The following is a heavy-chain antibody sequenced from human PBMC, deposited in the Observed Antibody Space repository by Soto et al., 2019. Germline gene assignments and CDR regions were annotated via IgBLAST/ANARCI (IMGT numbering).Heavy chain of an antibody. Sequence: PSETLSLTCTVSGGSISSGDYYWSWIRQPPGKGLGYIGYIYYSGSTYYNPSLKSRATISVDTSKNQFSLKVSSVTAADTAVYYCAREDIVVVKGFDYWGQGTLVTVSS. V-gene: IGHV4-30-4*01. D-gene: IGHD2-21*01. J-gene: IGHJ4*02. CDR2: IYYSGST. CDR1: GGSISSGDYY. CDR3: AREDIVVVKGFDY.